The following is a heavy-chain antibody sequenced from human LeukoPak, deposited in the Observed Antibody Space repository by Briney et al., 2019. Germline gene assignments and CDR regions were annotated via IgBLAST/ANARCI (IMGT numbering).Heavy chain of an antibody. CDR2: INPSGVST. J-gene: IGHJ4*02. V-gene: IGHV1-46*01. CDR3: TRATGSLFFDF. CDR1: GYTFTTYY. D-gene: IGHD1-26*01. Sequence: ASVKVSCKTSGYTFTTYYIHWVRQAPGQGLEWMAVINPSGVSTSYAPSFQGRVTVTRDTSTTTVYMELISLISEDTAVYYCTRATGSLFFDFWGQGTLVTVSS.